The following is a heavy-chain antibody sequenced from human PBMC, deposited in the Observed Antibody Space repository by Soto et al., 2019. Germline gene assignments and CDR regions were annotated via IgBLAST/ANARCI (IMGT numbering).Heavy chain of an antibody. D-gene: IGHD4-17*01. Sequence: SETLSLTCTVSGGSISNYYWTWIRQSPGKGPEWIGYVHHSGTTNYNPSLESRVTISIDMSKNRFSLKLNAVTAADTALYFCARLQGNYGVFDYWGQGTLVTVSS. J-gene: IGHJ4*02. CDR3: ARLQGNYGVFDY. V-gene: IGHV4-59*08. CDR2: VHHSGTT. CDR1: GGSISNYY.